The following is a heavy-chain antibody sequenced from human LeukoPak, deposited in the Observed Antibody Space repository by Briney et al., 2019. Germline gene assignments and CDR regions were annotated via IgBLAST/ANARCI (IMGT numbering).Heavy chain of an antibody. Sequence: GGSLRLSCAASGFTFSSYAMHWVRQAPGKGLEWVAFIRYDGSNKYYADSVKGRFTISRDNSKNTLYLQMNSLRAEDTAVYYCAKLFGSGRPDAFDIWGQGTMVTVSS. CDR1: GFTFSSYA. CDR2: IRYDGSNK. CDR3: AKLFGSGRPDAFDI. J-gene: IGHJ3*02. V-gene: IGHV3-30*02. D-gene: IGHD3-10*01.